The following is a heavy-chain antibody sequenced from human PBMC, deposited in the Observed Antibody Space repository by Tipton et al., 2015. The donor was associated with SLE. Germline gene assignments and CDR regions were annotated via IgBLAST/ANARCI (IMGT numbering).Heavy chain of an antibody. V-gene: IGHV4-34*01. CDR3: ARAKVEETTFKYFFNGLDV. D-gene: IGHD2/OR15-2a*01. Sequence: TLSLTCAVYGGSFSGYYWSWIRQPPGKGLEWIGYIYYSGNTYYNPSLKSRVTISVDTSKNQFSLRLTSVTAADTAVYYCARAKVEETTFKYFFNGLDVWGRGTTVTVS. J-gene: IGHJ6*02. CDR1: GGSFSGYY. CDR2: IYYSGNT.